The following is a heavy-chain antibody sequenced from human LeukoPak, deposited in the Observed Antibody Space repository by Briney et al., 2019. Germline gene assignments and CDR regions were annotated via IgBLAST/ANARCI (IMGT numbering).Heavy chain of an antibody. CDR2: INGGNGNT. Sequence: ASVKVSCKTSGYTFTSNAMHWARQAPGQRLEWMGWINGGNGNTKYSQNFQGRVTFTRDTSASTAYMELNSLRSEDTSVYYCARAWIYYDGSGYYDYWGQGTLVTVSS. CDR3: ARAWIYYDGSGYYDY. D-gene: IGHD3-22*01. J-gene: IGHJ4*02. V-gene: IGHV1-3*01. CDR1: GYTFTSNA.